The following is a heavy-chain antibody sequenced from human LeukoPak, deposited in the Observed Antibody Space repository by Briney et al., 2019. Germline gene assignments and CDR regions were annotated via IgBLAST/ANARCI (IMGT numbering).Heavy chain of an antibody. Sequence: GGSLRLSCAASGFTFSSYAMSWVRQAPGKGLEWVSAISGSGGSTYYADSVKGRFTISRDNSKNTLYLQMNSLRAEDTAMYFCARQEYQLLSWFDPWGQGTLVTVSS. CDR3: ARQEYQLLSWFDP. CDR1: GFTFSSYA. D-gene: IGHD2-2*01. V-gene: IGHV3-23*01. CDR2: ISGSGGST. J-gene: IGHJ5*02.